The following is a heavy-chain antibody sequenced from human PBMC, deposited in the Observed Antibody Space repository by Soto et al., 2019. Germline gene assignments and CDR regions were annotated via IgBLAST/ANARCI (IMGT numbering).Heavy chain of an antibody. D-gene: IGHD6-13*01. V-gene: IGHV4-59*01. CDR3: ARVGIAAAYYYYYYMDV. CDR2: IYYSGST. CDR1: GGSISSYY. J-gene: IGHJ6*03. Sequence: ETLSLTCTVSGGSISSYYWSWIRQPPGKGLEWIGYIYYSGSTNYNPSLKSRVTISVDTSKNQFSLKLSSVTAADTAVYYCARVGIAAAYYYYYYMDVWGKGTTVTVSS.